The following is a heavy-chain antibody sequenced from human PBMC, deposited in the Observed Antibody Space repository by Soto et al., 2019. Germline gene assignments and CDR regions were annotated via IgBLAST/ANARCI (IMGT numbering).Heavy chain of an antibody. CDR3: ARGRFLEWLGSGYYFDY. D-gene: IGHD3-3*01. V-gene: IGHV4-30-4*01. CDR1: GGSSSSGDYY. J-gene: IGHJ4*02. CDR2: IYYSGST. Sequence: PSETLPVSYTVAGGSSSSGDYYCSWIRQPPEKGQEWIGYIYYSGSTYYNPSLKSRVTISVDTSKNQFSLKLSSVTAADTAVYYFARGRFLEWLGSGYYFDYWGQGTLVTVSS.